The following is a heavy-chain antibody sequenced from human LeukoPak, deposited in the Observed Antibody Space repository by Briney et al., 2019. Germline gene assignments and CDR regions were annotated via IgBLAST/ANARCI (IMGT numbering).Heavy chain of an antibody. CDR1: GFTFDNYG. CDR2: ISVSGGST. CDR3: AKGGSENFPGRGYFDY. Sequence: GGSLRLSCVASGFTFDNYGMSWVRQAPGKGLQWVSYISVSGGSTYYTDSVKGRFTISRDNSKSTLYLQLDGLRAEDTAVYFCAKGGSENFPGRGYFDYWGQGTLVTVSS. D-gene: IGHD1-7*01. V-gene: IGHV3-23*01. J-gene: IGHJ4*02.